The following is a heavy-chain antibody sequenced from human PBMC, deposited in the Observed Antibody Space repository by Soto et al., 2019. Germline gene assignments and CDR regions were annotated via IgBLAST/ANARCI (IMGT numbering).Heavy chain of an antibody. CDR1: GFTVSSNY. V-gene: IGHV3-53*01. CDR3: ARDCERGAGPSDY. CDR2: IYSGGST. D-gene: IGHD6-19*01. Sequence: PVGSLRLSCAASGFTVSSNYMSWVRQAPGKGLEWVSVIYSGGSTYYADSVKGRFTISRDNSKNTLYLQMNSLRAEDTAVYYCARDCERGAGPSDYWGQGTLVTVSS. J-gene: IGHJ4*02.